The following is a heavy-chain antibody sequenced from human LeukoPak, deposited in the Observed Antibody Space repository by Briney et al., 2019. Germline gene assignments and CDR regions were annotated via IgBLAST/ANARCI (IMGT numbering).Heavy chain of an antibody. Sequence: ASVKVSCKASGYTFTSYYMHWVRQAPGQGLEWMGWISAYNGNTNYAQKLQGRVTMTTDTSTSTAYMELRSLRSDDTAVYYCARGSQWLVQYYFDYWGQGTLVTVSS. CDR1: GYTFTSYY. V-gene: IGHV1-18*04. D-gene: IGHD6-19*01. CDR2: ISAYNGNT. CDR3: ARGSQWLVQYYFDY. J-gene: IGHJ4*02.